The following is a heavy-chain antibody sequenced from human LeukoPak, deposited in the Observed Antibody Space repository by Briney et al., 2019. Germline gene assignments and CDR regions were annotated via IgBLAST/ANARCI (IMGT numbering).Heavy chain of an antibody. J-gene: IGHJ3*02. CDR2: IKQDGSEK. V-gene: IGHV3-7*03. D-gene: IGHD3-3*01. Sequence: PGGSLRLSCAASGFTFSSYWMSWVRQAPGKGLEWVANIKQDGSEKYYVDSVKGRFTISRDNAKNSLYLQMNSLRAEDTALYYCARARNDFWSGLRAFDIWGQGTMVTVSS. CDR1: GFTFSSYW. CDR3: ARARNDFWSGLRAFDI.